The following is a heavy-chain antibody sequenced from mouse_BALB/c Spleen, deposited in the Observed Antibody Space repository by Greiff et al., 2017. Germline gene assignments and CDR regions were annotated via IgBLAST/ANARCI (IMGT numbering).Heavy chain of an antibody. Sequence: VQLKQSGTVLARPGASVKMSCKASGYSFTSYWMHWVKQRPGQGLEWIGAIYPGNSDTSYNQKFKGKAKLTAVTSASTAYMELSSLTNEDSAVYYCTRRSYYDYDHWYFDVWGAGTTVTVSS. CDR2: IYPGNSDT. D-gene: IGHD2-4*01. J-gene: IGHJ1*01. V-gene: IGHV1-5*01. CDR1: GYSFTSYW. CDR3: TRRSYYDYDHWYFDV.